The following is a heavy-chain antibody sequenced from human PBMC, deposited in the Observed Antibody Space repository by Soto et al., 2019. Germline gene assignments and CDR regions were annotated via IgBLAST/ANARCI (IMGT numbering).Heavy chain of an antibody. CDR2: IIPIFGTA. CDR3: ARAGVSKDWFDP. CDR1: GGTFSSYA. J-gene: IGHJ5*02. Sequence: GASVKVSCKASGGTFSSYAISWVRQAPGQGLEWMGGIIPIFGTANYAQKFQGRVTITADESTSTAYMELSSLRSEDTAVYYCARAGVSKDWFDPWGQGTLVTVSS. V-gene: IGHV1-69*13. D-gene: IGHD4-4*01.